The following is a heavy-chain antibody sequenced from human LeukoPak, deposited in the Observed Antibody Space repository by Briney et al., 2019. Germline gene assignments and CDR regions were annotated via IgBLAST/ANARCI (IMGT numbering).Heavy chain of an antibody. V-gene: IGHV3-64*01. CDR2: ISSNGGST. D-gene: IGHD3-22*01. CDR3: ARGTGVSSGIGY. CDR1: GFTFSSYA. J-gene: IGHJ4*02. Sequence: GGSLRLSCAASGFTFSSYAMHWVRQAPGKGLEYVSAISSNGGSTYYANSVKGRFTISRDNSKNTLYLQMGSLRAEDMAVYYCARGTGVSSGIGYWGQGTLVTVSS.